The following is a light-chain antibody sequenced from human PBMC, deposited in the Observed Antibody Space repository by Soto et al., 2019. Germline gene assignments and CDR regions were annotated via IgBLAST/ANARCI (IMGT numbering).Light chain of an antibody. CDR2: EAR. J-gene: IGKJ1*01. Sequence: DIPMTQSPSTLSASVGDRVTIPCRASQSISSWLAWYLQKPGKAPKLLIYEARNLESGVPSRFSGSESGTEFTLTISSLQPDDFATYYCQQYDSYPSTFGQGTKADI. CDR1: QSISSW. CDR3: QQYDSYPST. V-gene: IGKV1-5*01.